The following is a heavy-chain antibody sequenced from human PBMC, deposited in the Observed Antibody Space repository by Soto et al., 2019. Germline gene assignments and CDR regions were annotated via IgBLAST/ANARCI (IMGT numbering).Heavy chain of an antibody. CDR2: IKTKAEGETV. V-gene: IGHV3-15*01. D-gene: IGHD2-8*01. CDR1: GFTFTTTW. Sequence: EVHLVESGGGLVKPGESLRLSCAASGFTFTTTWMNWVRQAPGKGLEWVGRIKTKAEGETVDYAAPVKGRFTISRDDSKNTVYLQMDSLKTEDTAVYYCTTVRTYWGQGTLVTVSS. CDR3: TTVRTY. J-gene: IGHJ4*02.